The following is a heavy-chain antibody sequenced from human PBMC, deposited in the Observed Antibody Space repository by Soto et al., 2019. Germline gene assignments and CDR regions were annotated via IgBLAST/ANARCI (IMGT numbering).Heavy chain of an antibody. J-gene: IGHJ6*02. CDR3: ARDLGYYSNYPNYYYYYGMDV. D-gene: IGHD4-4*01. V-gene: IGHV1-69*01. Sequence: QVQLVQSGAEVKKPGSSVKVSCKASGGTFSSYAISWVRQAPGQGLEWMGGIIPIFGTANYAQKFQGRVTITANESTSTAYIELSSLRSEDTAVYYCARDLGYYSNYPNYYYYYGMDVWGQGTTVTVSS. CDR1: GGTFSSYA. CDR2: IIPIFGTA.